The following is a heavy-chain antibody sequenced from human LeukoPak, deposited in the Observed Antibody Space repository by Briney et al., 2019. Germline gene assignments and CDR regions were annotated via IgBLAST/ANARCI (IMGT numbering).Heavy chain of an antibody. D-gene: IGHD6-25*01. CDR2: IRWNSDTK. CDR3: AKSRLMPLSYWYFAL. V-gene: IGHV3-9*01. Sequence: GGSLRLSCAASGFTFDDYAMHWVRQAPGKGLEWVSGIRWNSDTKSYADSVKGRFTISRDNAKNSLYLEMNSLRPEDTALYYCAKSRLMPLSYWYFALWGRGTLVTVSS. CDR1: GFTFDDYA. J-gene: IGHJ2*01.